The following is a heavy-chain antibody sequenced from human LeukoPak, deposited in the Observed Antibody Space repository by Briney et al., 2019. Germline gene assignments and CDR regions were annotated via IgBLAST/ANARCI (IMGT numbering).Heavy chain of an antibody. D-gene: IGHD5-12*01. CDR1: GGSISSGGYY. J-gene: IGHJ4*02. CDR2: IYHSGST. CDR3: ARGPSGYSDY. Sequence: PSETLSLTCTVSGGSISSGGYYWSWIRQPPGKGLEWIGYIYHSGSTYYNPSLKSRITISVDRSKNQFSLKLSSVTAADTAVYYCARGPSGYSDYWGQGTLVTVSS. V-gene: IGHV4-30-2*01.